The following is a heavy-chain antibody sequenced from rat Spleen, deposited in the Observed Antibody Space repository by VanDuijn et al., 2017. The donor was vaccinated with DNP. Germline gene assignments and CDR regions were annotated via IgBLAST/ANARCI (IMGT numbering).Heavy chain of an antibody. D-gene: IGHD1-3*01. V-gene: IGHV3-1*01. Sequence: EVQLQESGPGLVKPSQSLSLTCSVTGYSITSFYWGWIRQFPGNKMEWIGHISYSGGTTYNPSLTSRISITRDTSKNQFFLQLNSVTTEDTATYYCARSNYGSYRYFDYWGQGVMVTVSS. CDR1: GYSITSFY. CDR2: ISYSGGT. J-gene: IGHJ2*01. CDR3: ARSNYGSYRYFDY.